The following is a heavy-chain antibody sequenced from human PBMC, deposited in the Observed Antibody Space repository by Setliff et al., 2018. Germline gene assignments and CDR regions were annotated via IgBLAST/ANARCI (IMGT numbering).Heavy chain of an antibody. CDR3: SRLVRYCTTTSCQGASGAEL. CDR2: YSPYNGKT. D-gene: IGHD2-2*01. Sequence: ASVKVSCKASGSTFTDSIVNWVRQAPGQGLEWVGWYSPYNGKTYSAQKFQGRVTLSTDTSTTTAYMELRSLTSGDTAMYYCSRLVRYCTTTSCQGASGAELWGQGTLVTVSS. J-gene: IGHJ4*02. V-gene: IGHV1-18*01. CDR1: GSTFTDSI.